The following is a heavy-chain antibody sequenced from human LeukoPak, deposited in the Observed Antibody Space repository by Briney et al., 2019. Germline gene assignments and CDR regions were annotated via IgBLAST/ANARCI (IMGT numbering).Heavy chain of an antibody. D-gene: IGHD1-1*01. CDR1: GYTFTNYA. CDR3: ARHWRLFDF. V-gene: IGHV7-4-1*02. J-gene: IGHJ4*02. Sequence: ASVKVSCKVSGYTFTNYAISWVRQAPGQGLEWVGWINTNNGNSTYAQGFTGRFVFSLDTSVSTAYLQIRSLTAEDTAVYYCARHWRLFDFWGQGTLVTVSS. CDR2: INTNNGNS.